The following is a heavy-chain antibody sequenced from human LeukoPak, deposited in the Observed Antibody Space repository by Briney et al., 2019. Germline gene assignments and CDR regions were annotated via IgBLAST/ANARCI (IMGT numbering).Heavy chain of an antibody. D-gene: IGHD4-17*01. J-gene: IGHJ4*01. CDR2: IKHTGGT. CDR1: GGSFSSYY. Sequence: SETLSLTCAVYGGSFSSYYWGWIRQPPGKGLEWIGEIKHTGGTNYNPSLRSRVTISLDTSKNQFSLRLSSVTAADTAVYYCAPIFGDYSDFDSWGQGTLVTVSS. CDR3: APIFGDYSDFDS. V-gene: IGHV4-34*01.